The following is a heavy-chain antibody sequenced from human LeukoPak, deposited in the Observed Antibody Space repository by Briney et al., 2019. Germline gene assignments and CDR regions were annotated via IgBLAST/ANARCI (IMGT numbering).Heavy chain of an antibody. J-gene: IGHJ5*02. CDR2: ISYDGSNE. CDR3: ARKGSSRNWFDP. D-gene: IGHD6-13*01. CDR1: GFTFSSYG. V-gene: IGHV3-30*03. Sequence: PGGSLRLSCAASGFTFSSYGMHWVRQAPGKGLEWVAVISYDGSNEYYGDSVKGRFTISRDNSKNTLYLQMNSLRAEDTAVYYCARKGSSRNWFDPWGQGTLVTVSS.